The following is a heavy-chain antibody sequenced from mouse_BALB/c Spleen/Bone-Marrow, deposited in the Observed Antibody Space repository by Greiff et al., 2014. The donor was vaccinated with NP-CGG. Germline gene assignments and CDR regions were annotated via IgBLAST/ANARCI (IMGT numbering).Heavy chain of an antibody. J-gene: IGHJ4*01. V-gene: IGHV1-4*02. Sequence: VQLVESGAELARPGASVKMSCKTSGYTFTYYTMHWVKQRPGQGLEWIGYINPSSGYTDYNQKFKDKTTLTTDKSSSTAYVQLSSLTSEDSAVYYCVRENYDYDGDAFDYWGQGTSVTVSS. CDR2: INPSSGYT. CDR1: GYTFTYYT. CDR3: VRENYDYDGDAFDY. D-gene: IGHD2-4*01.